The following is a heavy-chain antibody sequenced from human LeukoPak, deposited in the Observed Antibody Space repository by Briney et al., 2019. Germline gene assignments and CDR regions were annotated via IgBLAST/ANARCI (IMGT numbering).Heavy chain of an antibody. CDR2: ITVNGAAR. J-gene: IGHJ4*02. CDR3: ARDGSWGWAQYDY. CDR1: GFTFSSHA. D-gene: IGHD5-24*01. Sequence: GGSLRLSCAVSGFTFSSHAMGWVRQAPGMGLEWVAGITVNGAARNYADSVKGRFIISRDDSKSTLDLQMNSLRAENTALYYCARDGSWGWAQYDYWGRGILVTVSS. V-gene: IGHV3-23*01.